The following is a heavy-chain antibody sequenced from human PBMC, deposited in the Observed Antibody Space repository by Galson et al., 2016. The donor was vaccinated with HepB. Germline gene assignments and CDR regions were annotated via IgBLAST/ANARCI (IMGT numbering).Heavy chain of an antibody. J-gene: IGHJ4*02. CDR2: LSAYNGAT. Sequence: SVKVSCKASGYTFNSYGITWVRQAPGQGLEWMGWLSAYNGATNYAQNFQGRVTMTTERFTTTAYMELRSLRFDDTAVYYCARVGLYPGNSSLDYWGQGTLVSVSS. V-gene: IGHV1-18*01. CDR1: GYTFNSYG. CDR3: ARVGLYPGNSSLDY. D-gene: IGHD4-23*01.